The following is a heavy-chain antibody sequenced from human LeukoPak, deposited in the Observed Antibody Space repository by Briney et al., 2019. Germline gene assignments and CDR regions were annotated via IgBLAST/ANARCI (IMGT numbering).Heavy chain of an antibody. CDR2: IIGSGGST. Sequence: GGSLRLSCAASGFTFSSYAMSWVRQAPGKGLEWVSAIIGSGGSTYYADSVNDRFTISRDNSKNTLYLQMNSLSAEDTAVYYCATTLDYYDSSGYVMYYFDYWGQGTLVTVSS. CDR1: GFTFSSYA. CDR3: ATTLDYYDSSGYVMYYFDY. J-gene: IGHJ4*02. D-gene: IGHD3-22*01. V-gene: IGHV3-23*01.